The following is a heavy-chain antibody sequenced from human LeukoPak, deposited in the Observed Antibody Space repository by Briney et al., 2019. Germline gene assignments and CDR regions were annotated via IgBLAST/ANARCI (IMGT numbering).Heavy chain of an antibody. V-gene: IGHV3-30*02. J-gene: IGHJ5*01. Sequence: GGSLRLSCAASGFTFSSYGMHWVRQAPGKGLEWVAFIRYDGSNKYYADSVKGRFTISRDNSKNTLYLQMNSLRAEDTAVYYCAKARGQWLVDFASLGQGTLVTVSS. CDR1: GFTFSSYG. CDR3: AKARGQWLVDFAS. D-gene: IGHD6-19*01. CDR2: IRYDGSNK.